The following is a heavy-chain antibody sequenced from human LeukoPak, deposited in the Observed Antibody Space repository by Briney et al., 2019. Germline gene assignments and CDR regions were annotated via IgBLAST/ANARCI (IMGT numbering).Heavy chain of an antibody. D-gene: IGHD6-13*01. CDR1: GFTFSSYE. Sequence: GGSLRLSCAASGFTFSSYEMNWVRQAPGKGLEWVSYISSSGSTIYYADSVKGRFTISRDNAKNSLYLQMNSLRAEDTAVYYCARSWYDVFDIWGQGTMVTVSS. CDR2: ISSSGSTI. J-gene: IGHJ3*02. V-gene: IGHV3-48*03. CDR3: ARSWYDVFDI.